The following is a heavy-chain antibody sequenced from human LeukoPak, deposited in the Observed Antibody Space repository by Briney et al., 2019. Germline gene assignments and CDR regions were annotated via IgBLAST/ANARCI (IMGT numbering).Heavy chain of an antibody. D-gene: IGHD3-22*01. CDR3: ARDRATGYYYDSSGYYYFDY. V-gene: IGHV4-39*06. CDR2: IYYSGST. Sequence: SETLSLTCTVSGGSIRSGGYYWGWIRQPPGKGLEWIATIYYSGSTYSNPSLKSRISISIDTSNNHFPLKLSSVTAADTAVYYCARDRATGYYYDSSGYYYFDYWGQGTLVTVSS. J-gene: IGHJ4*02. CDR1: GGSIRSGGYY.